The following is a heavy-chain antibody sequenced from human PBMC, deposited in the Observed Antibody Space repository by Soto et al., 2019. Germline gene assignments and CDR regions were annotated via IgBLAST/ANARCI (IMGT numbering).Heavy chain of an antibody. D-gene: IGHD3-10*01. CDR1: GFTFSNYA. CDR2: ISYDGSNK. V-gene: IGHV3-30*18. Sequence: QVQLVESGGGVVQPGMSLRLSCAASGFTFSNYAMHWVRQAPGKGLEWVAVISYDGSNKYYADSVKGRFTISRDNSKSTLFLQMNSLRTEDTAVYYCAKDYRAGFFGGSGTFDYWGQGTLVTVSS. CDR3: AKDYRAGFFGGSGTFDY. J-gene: IGHJ4*02.